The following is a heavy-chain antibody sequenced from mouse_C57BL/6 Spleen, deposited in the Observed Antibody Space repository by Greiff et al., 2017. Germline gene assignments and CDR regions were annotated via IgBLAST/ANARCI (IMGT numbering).Heavy chain of an antibody. Sequence: EVKLVESGGGLVQPGGSLKLSCAASGFTFSDYYMYWVRQTPEKRLEWVAYISNGGGSTYYPDTVKGRFTISRDNAKNTLYLQMSRLKSEDTAMYYCARRGIYYCYDEVFYAMDYWGQGTSVTVSS. V-gene: IGHV5-12*01. CDR2: ISNGGGST. D-gene: IGHD2-2*01. CDR1: GFTFSDYY. J-gene: IGHJ4*01. CDR3: ARRGIYYCYDEVFYAMDY.